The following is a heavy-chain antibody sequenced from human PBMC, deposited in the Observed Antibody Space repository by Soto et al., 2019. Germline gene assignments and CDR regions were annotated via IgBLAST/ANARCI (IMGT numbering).Heavy chain of an antibody. J-gene: IGHJ6*02. CDR2: IYYSGST. Sequence: SETLSLTCTVSGGSISSGGYYWSWIRQHPXKGLEWIGYIYYSGSTYYNPSLKSRVTISVDTSKNQFSLKLSSVTAADTAVYYCATALTDCSGGSCYNPYYYGMDVWGQGTTVTVSS. V-gene: IGHV4-31*02. D-gene: IGHD2-15*01. CDR3: ATALTDCSGGSCYNPYYYGMDV. CDR1: GGSISSGGYY.